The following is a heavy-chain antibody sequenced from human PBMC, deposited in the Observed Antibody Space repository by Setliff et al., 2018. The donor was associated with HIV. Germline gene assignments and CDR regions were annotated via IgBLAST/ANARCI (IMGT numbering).Heavy chain of an antibody. J-gene: IGHJ5*02. CDR2: INHSGST. Sequence: SETLSLTCAVYGGSFSGYYWSWIRQPPGKGLEWIGEINHSGSTNYNPSLKSRVTISVDTSKNQFSLKLGSVTAADTAVYYCAREEDYNFWSGYDWFDPWGQGTLVTVSS. CDR3: AREEDYNFWSGYDWFDP. D-gene: IGHD3-3*01. V-gene: IGHV4-34*01. CDR1: GGSFSGYY.